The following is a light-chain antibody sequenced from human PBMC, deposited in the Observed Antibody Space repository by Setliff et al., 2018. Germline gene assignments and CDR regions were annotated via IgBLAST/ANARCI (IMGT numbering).Light chain of an antibody. CDR2: DVS. V-gene: IGLV2-14*01. CDR1: SSDVGAYSH. J-gene: IGLJ2*01. Sequence: QSVLTQPASVSGSPGQSITISCAGTSSDVGAYSHVSWYQQYPGKAPKLMISDVSHRPSGVSYRFSGFKSGNTASLTISELQAEDEADYYCSSYSSIATLILFGGGTKVTVL. CDR3: SSYSSIATLIL.